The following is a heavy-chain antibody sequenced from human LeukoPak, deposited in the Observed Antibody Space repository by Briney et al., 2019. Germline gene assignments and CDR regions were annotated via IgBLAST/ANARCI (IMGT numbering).Heavy chain of an antibody. CDR3: AKDSSSWHFDY. Sequence: GGSLRLSCAASGFTFSSYVMHWVRQAPGKGLEWVAVITNDGRTKYYVDSVKGRFTISRDNSKNTLYLQMNSLRAEDTAVYYCAKDSSSWHFDYWGQGTLVTVSS. J-gene: IGHJ4*02. CDR1: GFTFSSYV. CDR2: ITNDGRTK. D-gene: IGHD6-13*01. V-gene: IGHV3-30*18.